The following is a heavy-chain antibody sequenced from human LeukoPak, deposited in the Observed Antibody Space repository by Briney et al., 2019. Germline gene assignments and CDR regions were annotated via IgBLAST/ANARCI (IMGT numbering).Heavy chain of an antibody. V-gene: IGHV3-30*04. CDR1: GFTFSSYA. Sequence: GGSLRLSCAASGFTFSSYAMHWVRQAPGKGLEWVAVISYDGSNKYYTDSVKGRFTISRDNSRNTLYLQMNSLRADDTARYYRAKDFVYGSRFPRPLDYWGQGTLVTVSS. CDR3: AKDFVYGSRFPRPLDY. J-gene: IGHJ4*02. D-gene: IGHD3-3*01. CDR2: ISYDGSNK.